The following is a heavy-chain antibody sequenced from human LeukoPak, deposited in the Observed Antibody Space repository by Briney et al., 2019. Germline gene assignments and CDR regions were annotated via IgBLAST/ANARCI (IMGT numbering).Heavy chain of an antibody. CDR1: GGSFSGYY. J-gene: IGHJ4*02. CDR2: INHSGST. V-gene: IGHV4-34*01. CDR3: ARDSQAVGTDFDY. Sequence: SETLPLTCAVYGGSFSGYYWSWIRQPPGKGLEWIGEINHSGSTNYNPSLKSRVTISVDTSKNQFSLKLSSVTAADTAVYYCARDSQAVGTDFDYWGQGTLVTVSS. D-gene: IGHD6-13*01.